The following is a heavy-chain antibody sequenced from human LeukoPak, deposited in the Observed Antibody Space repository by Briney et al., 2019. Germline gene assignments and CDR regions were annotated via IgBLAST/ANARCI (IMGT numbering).Heavy chain of an antibody. D-gene: IGHD3-9*01. J-gene: IGHJ4*02. Sequence: GGSLRLSCAASGFTFSSHSMNWVRQAPGKGLEWVSSISSSSSYIYYADSVKGRFTISRDNAKNSLYLQMNSLRAEDTVVYYCARADRRILTGYLPDYWGQGTLVTVSS. CDR2: ISSSSSYI. CDR3: ARADRRILTGYLPDY. CDR1: GFTFSSHS. V-gene: IGHV3-21*01.